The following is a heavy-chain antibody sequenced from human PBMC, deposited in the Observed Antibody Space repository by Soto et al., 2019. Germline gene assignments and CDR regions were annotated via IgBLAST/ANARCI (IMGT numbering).Heavy chain of an antibody. CDR2: FYPGDSDT. Sequence: ESLKISCKGFGYKFTNYWIGWVRQKPGKGLEWMGIFYPGDSDTRYSPSFQGQVTISADKSISTAYLQWSSLKASDTAIYYCALSSMAAAGFDYWGQGALVTVSS. CDR3: ALSSMAAAGFDY. CDR1: GYKFTNYW. J-gene: IGHJ4*02. D-gene: IGHD6-13*01. V-gene: IGHV5-51*01.